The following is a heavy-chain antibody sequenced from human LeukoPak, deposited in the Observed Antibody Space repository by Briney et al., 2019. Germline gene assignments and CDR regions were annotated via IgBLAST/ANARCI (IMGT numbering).Heavy chain of an antibody. CDR2: INAGNGNT. D-gene: IGHD5-18*01. CDR3: ARVGYSYGTTYHY. J-gene: IGHJ4*02. CDR1: GYTFTSYA. V-gene: IGHV1-3*03. Sequence: GASVKVSCKASGYTFTSYAMHWVRQAPGQRLEWMGWINAGNGNTKYSQEFQGRVTMTRNTSISTAYMELSSLRSEDTAVYYCARVGYSYGTTYHYWGQGTLVTVSS.